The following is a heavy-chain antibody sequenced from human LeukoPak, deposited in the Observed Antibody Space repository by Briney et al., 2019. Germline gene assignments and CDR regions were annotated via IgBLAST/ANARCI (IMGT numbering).Heavy chain of an antibody. V-gene: IGHV3-48*03. CDR2: ISNSGTTI. J-gene: IGHJ4*02. CDR1: GFIFSNFE. D-gene: IGHD3-22*01. CDR3: ARVVGDSSGYYYKYYFDY. Sequence: PGGSLRLSCAASGFIFSNFEMNWVRQAPGKGPEWVSYISNSGTTIYYADSVKGRFTISRDNAKNSLYLQMNSLRAEDTAVYYCARVVGDSSGYYYKYYFDYWGQGTLVTVSS.